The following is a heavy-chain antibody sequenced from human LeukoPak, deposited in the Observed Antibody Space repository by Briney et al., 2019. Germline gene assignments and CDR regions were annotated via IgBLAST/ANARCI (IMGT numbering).Heavy chain of an antibody. CDR1: GSSISSYY. D-gene: IGHD3-22*01. J-gene: IGHJ4*02. CDR2: IYYSGST. Sequence: SETLSLTCTVSGSSISSYYWSWLRQPPGKGLEWIGYIYYSGSTNYNPSLKSRVTISVDTSKNQFTLKLSSVTAADTAGYYCAGTYYYDSSGYRYFDYWGQGTLVTVSS. V-gene: IGHV4-59*08. CDR3: AGTYYYDSSGYRYFDY.